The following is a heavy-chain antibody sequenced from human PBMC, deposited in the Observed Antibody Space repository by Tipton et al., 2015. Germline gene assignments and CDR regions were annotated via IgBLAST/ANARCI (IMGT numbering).Heavy chain of an antibody. CDR2: IYYNGNT. CDR1: GDSIRSGGYY. D-gene: IGHD5-18*01. Sequence: TLSLTCTVSGDSIRSGGYYWTWIRQPPGQGLEWVGYIYYNGNTYYNPSLKSRIAISVDTSKNQFSLNLTSVTAADTAVYYCARSDEYTYGRTSFDIWGQGTMVPVSS. V-gene: IGHV4-31*03. J-gene: IGHJ3*02. CDR3: ARSDEYTYGRTSFDI.